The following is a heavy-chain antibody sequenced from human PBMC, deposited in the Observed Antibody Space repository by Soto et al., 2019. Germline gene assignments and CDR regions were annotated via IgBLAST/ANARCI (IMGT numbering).Heavy chain of an antibody. CDR1: GFSLSTSGVS. V-gene: IGHV2-5*05. Sequence: QITLKESGPSLVKPTQSLTLTFTFSGFSLSTSGVSVGWIRQPPGKAQEWLALIYWDDDKRYGPSLKSRLTITKDTSKNQLVLTITNMDPVDTATYYCAHSITMVRGVIKACWFDPWGQGTLVTVSS. J-gene: IGHJ5*02. D-gene: IGHD3-10*01. CDR2: IYWDDDK. CDR3: AHSITMVRGVIKACWFDP.